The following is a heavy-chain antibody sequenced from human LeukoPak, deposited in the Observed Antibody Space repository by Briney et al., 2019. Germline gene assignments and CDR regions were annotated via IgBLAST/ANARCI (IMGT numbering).Heavy chain of an antibody. J-gene: IGHJ6*02. CDR1: GDTFTGNY. CDR3: ARGGYSSGLNYYGMDV. D-gene: IGHD6-19*01. CDR2: INTTSGDT. Sequence: ASVKVSCKASGDTFTGNYMHWVRHTPGPGIEWMGWINTTSGDTNYAQKFQGRVTMTRDTSFSTAYMELSRLRSDDTAVYYCARGGYSSGLNYYGMDVWGQGTTVTVSS. V-gene: IGHV1-2*02.